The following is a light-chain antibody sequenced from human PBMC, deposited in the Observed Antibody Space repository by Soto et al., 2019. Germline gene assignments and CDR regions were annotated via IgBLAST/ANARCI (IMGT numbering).Light chain of an antibody. J-gene: IGKJ1*01. CDR3: QHYNSYSEA. V-gene: IGKV1-5*03. Sequence: DIQMTQSPSTLSASIGDRVTITCRASRNIGSWLAWYQQKAGKAPNLLIYKASTLKSGVPSRFSGSGSGTEFTLTISSLQPDDFATYYCQHYNSYSEAFGQGTKVDTK. CDR1: RNIGSW. CDR2: KAS.